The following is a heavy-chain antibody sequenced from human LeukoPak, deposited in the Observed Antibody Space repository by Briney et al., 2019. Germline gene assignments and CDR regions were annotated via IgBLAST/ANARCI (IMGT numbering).Heavy chain of an antibody. Sequence: GGSLRLSCAGSGFALRSYSLSWVRQAPGKGLEWVSSISSTSAYIYYADSVKGRFTISRDNVDNVVYLQMNSLGAEDTAVYYCARVAVSGPTGWFDSWGQGTLVIVSS. V-gene: IGHV3-21*01. CDR1: GFALRSYS. D-gene: IGHD2-8*02. CDR2: ISSTSAYI. CDR3: ARVAVSGPTGWFDS. J-gene: IGHJ5*01.